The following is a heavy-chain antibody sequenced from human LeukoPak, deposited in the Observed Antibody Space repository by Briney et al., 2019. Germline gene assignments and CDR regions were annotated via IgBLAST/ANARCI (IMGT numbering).Heavy chain of an antibody. Sequence: SETLSLTCAVYGGSFSGYYWSWIRQPPGKGLEWIWEINHSGSTNYNPSLKSRVTISVDTSKNQFSLKLSSVTAADTAVYYCARKSRVVVTMVRMDWFDPWGQGTLVPVSS. V-gene: IGHV4-34*01. CDR3: ARKSRVVVTMVRMDWFDP. J-gene: IGHJ5*02. CDR2: INHSGST. CDR1: GGSFSGYY. D-gene: IGHD3-10*01.